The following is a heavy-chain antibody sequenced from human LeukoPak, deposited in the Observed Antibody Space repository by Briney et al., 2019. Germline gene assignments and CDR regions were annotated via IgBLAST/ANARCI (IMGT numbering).Heavy chain of an antibody. Sequence: PGGSLRLSCAASGSTFSSYAMHWVRQAPGKGLEYVSAISSNGGSTYYANSVKGRFTISRDNSKNTLYLQMGSLRAEDMAVYYCARPRDFWSGYYLDYWGQGTLVTVSS. J-gene: IGHJ4*02. CDR1: GSTFSSYA. V-gene: IGHV3-64*01. CDR3: ARPRDFWSGYYLDY. D-gene: IGHD3-3*01. CDR2: ISSNGGST.